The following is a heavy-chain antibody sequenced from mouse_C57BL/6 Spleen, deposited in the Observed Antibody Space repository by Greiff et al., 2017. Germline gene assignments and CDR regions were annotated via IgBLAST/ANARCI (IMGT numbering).Heavy chain of an antibody. CDR1: GYTFTGYW. D-gene: IGHD2-14*01. Sequence: QVQLQQSGAELMKPGASVKLSCKATGYTFTGYWIEWVKQRPGHGLEWIGEIIPGSGSTNYNEKFKGQATITADTPSHTSYMQLSSLTAVDSVIYYCATINRGYAMDDWGQGTSVTVSS. V-gene: IGHV1-9*01. J-gene: IGHJ4*01. CDR2: IIPGSGST. CDR3: ATINRGYAMDD.